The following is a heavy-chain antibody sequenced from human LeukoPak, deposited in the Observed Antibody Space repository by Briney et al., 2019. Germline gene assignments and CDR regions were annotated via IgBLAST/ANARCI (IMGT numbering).Heavy chain of an antibody. D-gene: IGHD4-17*01. V-gene: IGHV1-69*13. CDR2: IIPIFGTA. J-gene: IGHJ4*02. CDR3: ARENYGDYKSFDY. Sequence: SVKVSCKASGYSFVTYGINWVRQAPGQGLEWMGGIIPIFGTANYAQKFQGRVTITADESTSTAYMELSSLRSEDTAVYYCARENYGDYKSFDYWGQGTLVTVSS. CDR1: GYSFVTYG.